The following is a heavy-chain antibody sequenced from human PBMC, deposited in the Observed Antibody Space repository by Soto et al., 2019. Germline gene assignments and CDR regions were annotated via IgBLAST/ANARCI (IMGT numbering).Heavy chain of an antibody. V-gene: IGHV1-2*02. CDR1: GYTFSYYY. D-gene: IGHD1-1*01. CDR2: INPNSGGT. CDR3: AREPETAKPEGVDF. Sequence: ASVKVSCKASGYTFSYYYIHWVRQAPGQGLEWMGWINPNSGGTKYAPKFQGGVTMTRDTSITTAYMELSRLRSGDTAVYYCAREPETAKPEGVDFWGQGTLVTVSS. J-gene: IGHJ4*02.